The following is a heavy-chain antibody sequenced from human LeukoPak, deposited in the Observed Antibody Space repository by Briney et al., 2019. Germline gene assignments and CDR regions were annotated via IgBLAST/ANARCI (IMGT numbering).Heavy chain of an antibody. CDR1: GFTFSSYS. J-gene: IGHJ4*02. Sequence: GGSLRLSCAASGFTFSSYSVNWVRQAPGKGLEWVSSISSSSNYIYYADSVKGRFTISRDNAKNSLYLQMNSLRAEDTAVYYCARDKVAMVSDYWGQGTLVTVSS. D-gene: IGHD5-18*01. CDR2: ISSSSNYI. V-gene: IGHV3-21*01. CDR3: ARDKVAMVSDY.